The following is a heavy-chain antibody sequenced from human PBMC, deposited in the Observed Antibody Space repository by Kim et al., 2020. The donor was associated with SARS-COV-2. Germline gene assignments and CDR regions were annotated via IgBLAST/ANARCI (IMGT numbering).Heavy chain of an antibody. CDR3: AIIDCTNGVCYDF. Sequence: NPSLKSRVTISVDTSKNQFSLKLSSVTAADTAVYYCAIIDCTNGVCYDFWGQGTLVTVSS. J-gene: IGHJ4*02. V-gene: IGHV4-31*02. D-gene: IGHD2-8*01.